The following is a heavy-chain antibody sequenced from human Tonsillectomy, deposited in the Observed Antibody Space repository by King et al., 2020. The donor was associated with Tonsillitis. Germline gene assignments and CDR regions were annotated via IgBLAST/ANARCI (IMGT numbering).Heavy chain of an antibody. V-gene: IGHV5-51*01. Sequence: VQLVQSGAEVKKPGESLKISCKGSGYSFATYWIGWVRQMPGKGLEWMGIIYPGDSDTRYSPSFQGQVTISADKSISTAYLQWSSLKASDTAMYYCARRRVVTGTRFDSWGQGAPVIVSS. CDR2: IYPGDSDT. J-gene: IGHJ5*01. D-gene: IGHD2-21*02. CDR3: ARRRVVTGTRFDS. CDR1: GYSFATYW.